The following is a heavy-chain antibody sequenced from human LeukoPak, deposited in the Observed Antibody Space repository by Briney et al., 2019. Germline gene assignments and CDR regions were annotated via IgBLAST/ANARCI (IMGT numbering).Heavy chain of an antibody. V-gene: IGHV3-7*02. CDR2: IKQDGSEK. D-gene: IGHD5-12*01. J-gene: IGHJ4*02. CDR1: GFTFSSYW. Sequence: PGGSLRLSCAASGFTFSSYWMSWVRQAPGKGLEWGANIKQDGSEKYYVDSLKGRFTISRDNAKNSLYLQMNSLRAEDTAVYYCARSGGYSGYDIDYWGQGTLVTVSS. CDR3: ARSGGYSGYDIDY.